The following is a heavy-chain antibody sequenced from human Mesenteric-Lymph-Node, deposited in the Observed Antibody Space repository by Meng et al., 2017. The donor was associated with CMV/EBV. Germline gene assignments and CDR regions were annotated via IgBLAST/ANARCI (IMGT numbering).Heavy chain of an antibody. CDR2: IYHSGSS. CDR3: ARDTHLSSSWYIDY. CDR1: GDSISSSSW. D-gene: IGHD6-13*01. J-gene: IGHJ4*02. Sequence: SETLSLTCDVSGDSISSSSWWSWVRQPPGKGLEWIGEIYHSGSSNYNPSLKSRVTISLDKSKNQVALKLNSVTAADTAVYYCARDTHLSSSWYIDYWGQGILVTVSS. V-gene: IGHV4-4*02.